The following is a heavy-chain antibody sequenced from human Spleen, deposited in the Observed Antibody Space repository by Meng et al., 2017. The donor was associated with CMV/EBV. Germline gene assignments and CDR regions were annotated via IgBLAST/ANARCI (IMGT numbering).Heavy chain of an antibody. D-gene: IGHD6-13*01. CDR2: IKSDGSST. Sequence: GESLKISCAASGFTFSSYWMHWVRQAPGKGLVWVSRIKSDGSSTSHADSVKGRFTISRDNAKSTLYLQMNSLRAEDTAVYYCARASSSWSYFDFWGQGTLVTVSS. V-gene: IGHV3-74*01. CDR3: ARASSSWSYFDF. J-gene: IGHJ4*02. CDR1: GFTFSSYW.